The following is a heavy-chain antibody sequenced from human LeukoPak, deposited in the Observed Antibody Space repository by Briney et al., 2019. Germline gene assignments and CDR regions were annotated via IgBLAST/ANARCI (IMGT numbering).Heavy chain of an antibody. J-gene: IGHJ4*02. CDR1: GYTFTGYY. D-gene: IGHD3-22*01. Sequence: GASVKVSCKASGYTFTGYYMHWVRQAPGQGLGWMGWINPNSGGTNNVQRFQGRVTMTRDTSISTAYIELSRLRSDDTAVYYCARGEYYDRSAYCFDWGQGTLVTVSS. V-gene: IGHV1-2*02. CDR3: ARGEYYDRSAYCFD. CDR2: INPNSGGT.